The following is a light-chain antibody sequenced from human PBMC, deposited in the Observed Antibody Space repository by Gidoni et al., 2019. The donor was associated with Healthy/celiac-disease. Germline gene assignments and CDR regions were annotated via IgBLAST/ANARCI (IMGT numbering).Light chain of an antibody. CDR3: QQRSNWPALT. CDR1: QSGSSY. Sequence: EIVLTQSPATLSLSPGERATLSCMASQSGSSYLAWYHQKPGQAPRLLIYDASNRATGIPARFSGSGSGTDFTLTISSLETKDFAVYYCQQRSNWPALTFGGGTKVEIK. V-gene: IGKV3-11*01. J-gene: IGKJ4*01. CDR2: DAS.